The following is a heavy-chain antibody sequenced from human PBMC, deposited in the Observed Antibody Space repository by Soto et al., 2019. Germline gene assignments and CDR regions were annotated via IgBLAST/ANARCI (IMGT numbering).Heavy chain of an antibody. CDR2: IWYDGSNK. D-gene: IGHD2-15*01. CDR1: GFTFSSYG. Sequence: GGSLRLSCAASGFTFSSYGMHWVRQAPGKGLEWVAVIWYDGSNKYYADSVKGRFTISRDNSKNTLYLQMNSLRAEDTAVYYCARDRGSVVVVAAEGGFDYWGQGTLVTVSS. V-gene: IGHV3-33*01. CDR3: ARDRGSVVVVAAEGGFDY. J-gene: IGHJ4*02.